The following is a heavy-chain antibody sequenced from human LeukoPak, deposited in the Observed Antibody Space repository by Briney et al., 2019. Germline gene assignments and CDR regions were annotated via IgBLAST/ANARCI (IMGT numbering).Heavy chain of an antibody. CDR3: ATEASNCIPGL. CDR2: INPNSGGT. D-gene: IGHD1-14*01. Sequence: ASVKVSCKASGYTFTSYAMNWVRQAPGQGLEWMGWINPNSGGTNYAQKFQGRVTMTRHKSISAAYMELNRLMSDHTAVHYCATEASNCIPGLWGRGTLVTVSS. V-gene: IGHV1-2*02. CDR1: GYTFTSYA. J-gene: IGHJ2*01.